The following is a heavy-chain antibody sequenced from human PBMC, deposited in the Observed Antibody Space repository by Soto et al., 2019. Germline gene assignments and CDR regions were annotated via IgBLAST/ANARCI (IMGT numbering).Heavy chain of an antibody. D-gene: IGHD2-2*01. Sequence: WGSLSLSCAASGLSFSGYSMSWVRQAPGKGLEWVGDISGSGGSTYYADSVKGRFIIPRDNSKNTLYLQMNSLRAEDTAVYYCAKDLSIVPADSFDYWGQGTLVTVSS. CDR1: GLSFSGYS. CDR2: ISGSGGST. V-gene: IGHV3-23*01. CDR3: AKDLSIVPADSFDY. J-gene: IGHJ4*02.